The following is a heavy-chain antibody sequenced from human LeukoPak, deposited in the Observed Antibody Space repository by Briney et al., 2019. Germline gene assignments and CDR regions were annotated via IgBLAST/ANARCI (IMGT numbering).Heavy chain of an antibody. V-gene: IGHV4-59*01. Sequence: SETLSLTCTVSGGSISSYYWSWIRQPPGKGLEWIGYIYYSGSTNYNPSLKSRVTISVDTSKNQFSLKLSSVTAADTAVYYCARAWGRDGYNPFDYWGQGTLVTVAS. D-gene: IGHD5-24*01. CDR2: IYYSGST. J-gene: IGHJ4*02. CDR1: GGSISSYY. CDR3: ARAWGRDGYNPFDY.